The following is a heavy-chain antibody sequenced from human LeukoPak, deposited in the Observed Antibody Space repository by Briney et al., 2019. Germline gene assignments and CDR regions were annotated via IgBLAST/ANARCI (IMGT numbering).Heavy chain of an antibody. D-gene: IGHD2-21*02. CDR2: ISSLSNYI. CDR1: GFTFSSYS. V-gene: IGHV3-21*01. J-gene: IGHJ6*03. Sequence: GSLRLSCAASGFTFSSYSMNWVRQAPGKGLEWVSSISSLSNYIYYEDSVKGRFTISRDYAKNSLYLQMNSLRAEDTAVYYCARNGAPVVTAITPYYYYMDVWGKGTTVTVSS. CDR3: ARNGAPVVTAITPYYYYMDV.